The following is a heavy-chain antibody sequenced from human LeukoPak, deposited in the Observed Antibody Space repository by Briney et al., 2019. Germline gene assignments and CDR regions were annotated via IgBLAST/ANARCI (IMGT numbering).Heavy chain of an antibody. CDR1: GYSFTSYW. D-gene: IGHD2-2*01. Sequence: PGESLKISCKGSGYSFTSYWIGWARQMPGKGLEWMGIIYPGDSDTRYSPSFQGQVTISADKSISTAYLQWSSLKASDTAMYYCARLGDIVVVPAAGWFDPWGQGTLVTVSS. V-gene: IGHV5-51*01. CDR3: ARLGDIVVVPAAGWFDP. CDR2: IYPGDSDT. J-gene: IGHJ5*02.